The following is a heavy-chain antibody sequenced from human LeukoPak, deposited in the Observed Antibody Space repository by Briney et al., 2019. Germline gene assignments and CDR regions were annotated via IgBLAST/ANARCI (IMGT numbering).Heavy chain of an antibody. CDR3: ARDWTRSYFDY. J-gene: IGHJ4*02. V-gene: IGHV4-39*07. D-gene: IGHD3/OR15-3a*01. CDR2: ISGNT. Sequence: PSETLSLTCTVSGGPISSSSYYWGWVRQPPGKGLEWIGSISGNTYYNPSLKSRLTMSVDTSRNQFSLKLRSVTAADTAVYYCARDWTRSYFDYWGQGTLVTVSS. CDR1: GGPISSSSYY.